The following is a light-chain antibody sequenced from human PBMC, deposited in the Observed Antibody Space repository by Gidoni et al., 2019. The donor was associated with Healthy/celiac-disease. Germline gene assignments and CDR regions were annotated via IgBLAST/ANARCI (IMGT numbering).Light chain of an antibody. CDR2: CAA. CDR1: QSVSSSY. CDR3: QQYGSSPPNT. Sequence: EIVLTQSPGTLSLSPGERATLSCRASQSVSSSYLAWYQQNPGQAPRLLIYCAASRATGIPDRFSGSGSGTDFTLTISRLEPEDFAVYYCQQYGSSPPNTFGQGTKLEIK. J-gene: IGKJ2*01. V-gene: IGKV3-20*01.